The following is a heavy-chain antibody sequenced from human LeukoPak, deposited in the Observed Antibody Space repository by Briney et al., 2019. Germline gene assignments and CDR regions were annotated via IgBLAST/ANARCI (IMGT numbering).Heavy chain of an antibody. CDR3: AREAYSGYSYYFDY. D-gene: IGHD5-12*01. V-gene: IGHV3-7*01. J-gene: IGHJ4*02. CDR2: IKQDGSEN. Sequence: GGSLRLSCAASGFTFSSYWMSWVRQAPGKGLEWVANIKQDGSENYYVDSVKGRFTISRDNAKNSLYLQMNSLRAEDTAVYYCAREAYSGYSYYFDYWGQGTLVTVSS. CDR1: GFTFSSYW.